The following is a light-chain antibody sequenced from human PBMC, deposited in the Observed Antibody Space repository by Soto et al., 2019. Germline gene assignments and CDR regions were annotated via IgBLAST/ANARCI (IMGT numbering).Light chain of an antibody. V-gene: IGKV3-15*01. CDR3: QQNNKWPPVT. J-gene: IGKJ4*01. CDR1: QTISND. Sequence: VVMTQSPATVSVSPGEGVTLSCRASQTISNDLAWYQQKPGQAPRLLIYGASTRATGVPARFSGGGPGTEFTLTISSLQSEDFAFYYCQQNNKWPPVTFGGGTKV. CDR2: GAS.